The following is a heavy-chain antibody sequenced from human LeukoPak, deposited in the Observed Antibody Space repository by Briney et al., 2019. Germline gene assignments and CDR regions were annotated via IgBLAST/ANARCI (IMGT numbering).Heavy chain of an antibody. D-gene: IGHD3-10*01. CDR2: INPNSGGT. Sequence: GASVKVSCKVSGYTLTELSMHWVRQAPGEGLEWMGWINPNSGGTNYAQKFQGRVTMTRDTSISTAYMELSRLRSDDTAVYYCARVHGSGSYYSYWGQGTLVTVSS. V-gene: IGHV1-2*02. CDR3: ARVHGSGSYYSY. J-gene: IGHJ4*02. CDR1: GYTLTELS.